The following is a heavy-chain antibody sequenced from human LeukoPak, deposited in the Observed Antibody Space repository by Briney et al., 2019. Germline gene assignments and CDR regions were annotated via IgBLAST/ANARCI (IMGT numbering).Heavy chain of an antibody. CDR3: ATGRDISWFDP. CDR1: GYSFTSYW. Sequence: GESLKISCKGSGYSFTSYWISWVRQMPGKGLEWMGRIDPSDSYTNYSPSFQGHVTISADKSISTAYLQWSSLKASDTAMYYCATGRDISWFDPWGQEPWSPSPQ. CDR2: IDPSDSYT. J-gene: IGHJ5*02. V-gene: IGHV5-10-1*01. D-gene: IGHD3-9*01.